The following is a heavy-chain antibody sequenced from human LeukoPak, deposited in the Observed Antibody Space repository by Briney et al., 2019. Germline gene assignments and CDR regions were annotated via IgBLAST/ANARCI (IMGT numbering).Heavy chain of an antibody. CDR2: IIPILGIA. D-gene: IGHD1-14*01. Sequence: GASVKVSCKASGGTFSSYTISWVRQAPGQGVEWMGRIIPILGIANYAQKFQGRVTITADKSTSTAYMELSSLRSEDTAVYYCARDRITWDAFDIWGQGTMVTVSS. CDR3: ARDRITWDAFDI. V-gene: IGHV1-69*04. J-gene: IGHJ3*02. CDR1: GGTFSSYT.